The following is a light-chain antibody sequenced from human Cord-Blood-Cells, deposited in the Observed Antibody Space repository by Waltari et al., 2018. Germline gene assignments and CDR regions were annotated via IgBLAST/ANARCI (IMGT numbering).Light chain of an antibody. CDR3: QQYDNLPIT. CDR2: DAS. Sequence: QMTQSPSPLSESVGDRVTITCQASQDISNYLNWYQQKPGKAPKLLIYDASNLDTGVPDRFSGSGSGTDFTFTISSLQPEDIATYYCQQYDNLPITFGQGTRLEIK. V-gene: IGKV1-33*01. J-gene: IGKJ5*01. CDR1: QDISNY.